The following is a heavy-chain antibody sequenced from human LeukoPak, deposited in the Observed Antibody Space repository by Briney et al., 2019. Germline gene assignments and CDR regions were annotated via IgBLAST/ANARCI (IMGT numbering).Heavy chain of an antibody. CDR2: IYYSGST. CDR3: ARGYYDFWSGPNTYGMDV. Sequence: PSGTLSLTCTVSGGSISSYYWSWIRQPPGKGLEWIGYIYYSGSTNYNPSLKSRVTISVDTSKNQFSLKLSSVTAADTAVYYCARGYYDFWSGPNTYGMDVWGQGTTVTVSS. CDR1: GGSISSYY. J-gene: IGHJ6*02. D-gene: IGHD3-3*01. V-gene: IGHV4-59*01.